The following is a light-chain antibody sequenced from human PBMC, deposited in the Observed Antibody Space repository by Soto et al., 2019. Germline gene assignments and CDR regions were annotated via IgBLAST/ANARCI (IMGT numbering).Light chain of an antibody. CDR1: RSVSNR. CDR2: GAS. V-gene: IGKV3-15*01. J-gene: IGKJ4*01. Sequence: EILMTQSPATLSVSPGETVTFSCRASRSVSNRLAWYQHKPGQAPRLLISGASNGATGIPPKFSGSGSGTEFTLTVDSLQSDDTAVYYCQQYYNWPVTFGGGTKV. CDR3: QQYYNWPVT.